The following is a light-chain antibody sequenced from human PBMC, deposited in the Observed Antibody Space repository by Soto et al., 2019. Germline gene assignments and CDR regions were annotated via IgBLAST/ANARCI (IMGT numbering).Light chain of an antibody. V-gene: IGKV1-9*01. J-gene: IGKJ3*01. Sequence: DIQLTQSPSFLSASVGDRVTVTCRASQGIASYLAWYQKKAGKAPKLLIYSASTLHSGVPSRFSGGGFETEFTLTISSLQPEDFATYYCQQLHIYPPTFGPGTTVDNK. CDR3: QQLHIYPPT. CDR1: QGIASY. CDR2: SAS.